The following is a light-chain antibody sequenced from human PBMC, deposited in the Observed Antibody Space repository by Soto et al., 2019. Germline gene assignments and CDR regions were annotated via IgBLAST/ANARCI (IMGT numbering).Light chain of an antibody. Sequence: TVLTQSPGTLSLSPGERASLSCRASQSVSSYLAWCQQKPGQAPRLLIYDASNRATGIPARFSGSGSGTDFTLTISSLEPEDFAVYYCQQRSNCPLTFGGGTKVDIK. J-gene: IGKJ4*01. V-gene: IGKV3-11*01. CDR2: DAS. CDR3: QQRSNCPLT. CDR1: QSVSSY.